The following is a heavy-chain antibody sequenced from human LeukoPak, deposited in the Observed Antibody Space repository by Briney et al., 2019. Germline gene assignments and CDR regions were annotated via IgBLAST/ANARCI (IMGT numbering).Heavy chain of an antibody. Sequence: SLRLSXAASGFTFSSYWMNWARQAPGKGLEWVASINHNGNVNYYVDSVKGRFTISRDNAKNSLYLQMSNLRAEDTAVYYCARQAYRLLNIFDSWGQGTLVTVSS. CDR3: ARQAYRLLNIFDS. D-gene: IGHD2-2*01. CDR2: INHNGNVN. J-gene: IGHJ4*02. CDR1: GFTFSSYW. V-gene: IGHV3-7*03.